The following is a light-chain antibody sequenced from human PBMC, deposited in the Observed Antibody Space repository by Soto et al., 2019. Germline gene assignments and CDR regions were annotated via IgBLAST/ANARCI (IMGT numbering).Light chain of an antibody. J-gene: IGLJ2*01. CDR1: SSDVGGYNY. CDR3: SSYAGSNKLL. CDR2: EVS. Sequence: QSALTQPPSASGSPGQSVTISCTGTSSDVGGYNYVSWYQQHPGKAPKLMIYEVSKRPSGVPDRFSGSKSGNTASLTVSRLQAEDEADYYCSSYAGSNKLLFGGGTKLTVL. V-gene: IGLV2-8*01.